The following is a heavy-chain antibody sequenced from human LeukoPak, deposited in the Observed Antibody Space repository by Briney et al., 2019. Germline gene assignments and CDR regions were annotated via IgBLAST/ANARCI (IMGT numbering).Heavy chain of an antibody. V-gene: IGHV3-23*01. CDR1: GFTFSNYA. Sequence: GGSLRPSCAASGFTFSNYAMNWVRQAPGKGLEWVSTITDSGGRTFYADSLKGRFTISRDNSKKMLYLQMNGLRAEDTAVYYCAKDPYYYDGSGYYYEYFLHWGQGALVTVSS. CDR3: AKDPYYYDGSGYYYEYFLH. CDR2: ITDSGGRT. D-gene: IGHD3-22*01. J-gene: IGHJ1*01.